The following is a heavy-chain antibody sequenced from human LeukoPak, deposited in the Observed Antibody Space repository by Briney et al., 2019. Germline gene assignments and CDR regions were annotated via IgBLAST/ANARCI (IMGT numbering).Heavy chain of an antibody. V-gene: IGHV4-61*05. D-gene: IGHD3-22*01. CDR3: ARGCDSSGYYYCGWFDP. CDR1: GGSISSSSYY. J-gene: IGHJ5*02. Sequence: SETLSLTCTVSGGSISSSSYYWGWIRQPPGKGLEWIGYIHYSGSTNYNPSLKSRVTISVDTSKNQFSLKLSSVTAADTAVYYCARGCDSSGYYYCGWFDPWGQGTLVTVSS. CDR2: IHYSGST.